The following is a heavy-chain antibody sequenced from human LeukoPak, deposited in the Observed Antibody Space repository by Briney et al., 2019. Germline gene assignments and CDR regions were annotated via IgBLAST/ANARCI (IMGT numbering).Heavy chain of an antibody. CDR2: MNPNSGNT. D-gene: IGHD4-17*01. CDR1: GYTFTSYY. CDR3: ARADYGDLIDY. V-gene: IGHV1-8*02. J-gene: IGHJ4*02. Sequence: ASVKVSCKASGYTFTSYYMHWVRQATGQGLEWMGWMNPNSGNTGYAQKFQGRVTMTRNTSISTAYMELSSLRSEDTAVYYCARADYGDLIDYWGQGTLVTVSS.